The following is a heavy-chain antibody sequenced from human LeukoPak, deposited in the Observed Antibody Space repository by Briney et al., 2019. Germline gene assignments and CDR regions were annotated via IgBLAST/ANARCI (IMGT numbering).Heavy chain of an antibody. J-gene: IGHJ5*02. D-gene: IGHD3-16*01. V-gene: IGHV1-2*02. CDR3: ARGAGGYCGSGKIDP. CDR2: INPNSGGT. CDR1: GYTFAAYY. Sequence: GSLKVSCKASGYTFAAYYMNWVRQAPGQGLEWMGWINPNSGGTKYGQTSQGRVTMTRDTSVSTAYMELSRLRSDDTAVYYCARGAGGYCGSGKIDPWGQGTLVTVSS.